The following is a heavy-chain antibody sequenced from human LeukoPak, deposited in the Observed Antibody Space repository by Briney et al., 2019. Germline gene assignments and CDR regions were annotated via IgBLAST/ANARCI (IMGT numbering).Heavy chain of an antibody. V-gene: IGHV3-7*01. CDR2: INQDGSGK. CDR3: ARPQYFYYMDV. CDR1: GFTFSTYW. Sequence: GGALRLSCAASGFTFSTYWMTWVRQAPGKGLEWVANINQDGSGKYYVDSVKGRFTISRDNAKNSLYLQMNSLRVEDTAVYYCARPQYFYYMDVWGKGTTVTVSS. J-gene: IGHJ6*03.